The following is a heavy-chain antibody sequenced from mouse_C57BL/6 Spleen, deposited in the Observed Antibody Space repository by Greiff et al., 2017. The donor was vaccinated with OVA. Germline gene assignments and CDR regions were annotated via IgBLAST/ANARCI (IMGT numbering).Heavy chain of an antibody. J-gene: IGHJ1*03. CDR3: ARSADGSSSYWYFDV. D-gene: IGHD1-1*01. CDR1: GYTFTSYT. CDR2: INPSSGYT. Sequence: VKLQESGAELARPGASVKMSCKASGYTFTSYTMHWVKQRPGQGLEWIGYINPSSGYTKYNQKFKDKATLTADKSSSTAYMQLSSLTSEDSAVYYGARSADGSSSYWYFDVWGTGTTVTVSS. V-gene: IGHV1-4*01.